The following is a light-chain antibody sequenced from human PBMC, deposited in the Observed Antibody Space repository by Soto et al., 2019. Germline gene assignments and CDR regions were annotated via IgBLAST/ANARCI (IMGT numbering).Light chain of an antibody. V-gene: IGLV2-14*03. CDR3: SSYTSSSLHV. CDR1: SSDVGGYNY. J-gene: IGLJ1*01. Sequence: HSALTQPASVSGSPGQSITISCTSTSSDVGGYNYVSWYQQHPGKAPKLMIYDVSNRPSGVSNRFSGSKSGNTASLTISGLQAEDEADYYCSSYTSSSLHVFGTGTKVTVL. CDR2: DVS.